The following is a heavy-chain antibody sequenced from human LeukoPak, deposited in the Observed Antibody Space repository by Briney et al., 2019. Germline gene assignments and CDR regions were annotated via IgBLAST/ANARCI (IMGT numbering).Heavy chain of an antibody. CDR1: GGSISSGSYY. V-gene: IGHV4-61*02. D-gene: IGHD5-24*01. CDR3: ARCQMATIRAYAFDI. Sequence: SQTLSLTCTVSGGSISSGSYYWSWIRQPAGKGLEWIGRIYTSGSTNYNPSLKSRVTISVDTSKNQFSLKLSSVTAADTAVYYCARCQMATIRAYAFDIWGQGTMVTVSS. CDR2: IYTSGST. J-gene: IGHJ3*02.